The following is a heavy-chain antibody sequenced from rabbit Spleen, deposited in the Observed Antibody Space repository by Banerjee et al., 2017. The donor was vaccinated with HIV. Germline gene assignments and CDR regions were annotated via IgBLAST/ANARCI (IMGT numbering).Heavy chain of an antibody. J-gene: IGHJ6*01. Sequence: QEQLVESGGGLVQPEGSLTLTCTASGFDFSSTNWICWVRQAPGKGLEWIACIYAGSEGSTAYANWAKGRFTISKTSSTTVTLQMTSLTVADTATYFCARDTSSSFSSYGMDLRGQGTLVTVS. CDR3: ARDTSSSFSSYGMDL. CDR1: GFDFSSTNW. D-gene: IGHD1-1*01. CDR2: IYAGSEGST. V-gene: IGHV1S45*01.